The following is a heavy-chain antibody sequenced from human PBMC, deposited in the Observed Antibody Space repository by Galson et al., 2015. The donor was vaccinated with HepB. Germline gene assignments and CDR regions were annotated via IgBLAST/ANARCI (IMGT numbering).Heavy chain of an antibody. CDR2: IKSKSDGETT. Sequence: SLRLSCAASGFSFSNAWMTWVRQAPGKGLEWVGRIKSKSDGETTDYIAPVKGRFSISRDDSTYMLYLQMDSLKIEDTAVYYCTTDRGDWGQGTLVTVSS. V-gene: IGHV3-15*01. J-gene: IGHJ4*02. CDR3: TTDRGD. D-gene: IGHD3-10*01. CDR1: GFSFSNAW.